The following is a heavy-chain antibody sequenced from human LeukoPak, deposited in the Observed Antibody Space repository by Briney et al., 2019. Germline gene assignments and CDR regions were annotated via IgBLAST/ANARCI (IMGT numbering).Heavy chain of an antibody. D-gene: IGHD5-24*01. CDR2: IYYSGST. J-gene: IGHJ4*02. CDR1: GGSISSYY. Sequence: SETLSLTCTVSGGSISSYYWSWIRQPPGKGLEWIGYIYYSGSTYYNPSLKSRVTISVDTSKNHFSLKLSSVTAADTAVYYCASQKDGYSFDYWGQGTLVTVSS. CDR3: ASQKDGYSFDY. V-gene: IGHV4-59*04.